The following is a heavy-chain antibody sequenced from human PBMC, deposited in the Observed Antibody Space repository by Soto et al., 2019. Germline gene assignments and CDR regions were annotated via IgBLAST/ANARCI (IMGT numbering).Heavy chain of an antibody. CDR3: ARDKTSRRWESVP. CDR2: IDYSGST. CDR1: GGSISSYY. Sequence: SETLSLTCTGSGGSISSYYWSWIRQPPGKGLEWIGNIDYSGSTTHYNPSLKSRVTISIDTSKNQFSLKLSSVSAADTAVYYCARDKTSRRWESVPRDQGTLVTVSS. D-gene: IGHD1-26*01. J-gene: IGHJ5*02. V-gene: IGHV4-59*01.